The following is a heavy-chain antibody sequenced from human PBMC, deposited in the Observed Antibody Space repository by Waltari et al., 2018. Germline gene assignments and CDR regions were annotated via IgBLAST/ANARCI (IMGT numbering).Heavy chain of an antibody. CDR3: AKADFGNPYWFFDL. Sequence: EGQLLESGGGLVQTGGSLRLSCSASGFMFCIYPLTWVRQAPGKGLEWVSTITADGRSRNYADSVKGRFTISRDNSKNILDLQMNTLRAEDTAVYFCAKADFGNPYWFFDLWGRGTLLTVSS. D-gene: IGHD3-10*01. V-gene: IGHV3-23*01. J-gene: IGHJ2*01. CDR2: ITADGRSR. CDR1: GFMFCIYP.